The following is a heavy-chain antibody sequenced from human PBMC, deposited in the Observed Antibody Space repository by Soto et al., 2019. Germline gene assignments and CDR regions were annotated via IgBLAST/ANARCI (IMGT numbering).Heavy chain of an antibody. CDR2: INPNSGGT. CDR3: ARDAGYDLWSGYCDC. CDR1: GYTFTGYY. V-gene: IGHV1-2*04. D-gene: IGHD3-3*01. J-gene: IGHJ4*02. Sequence: ASVKVSCKASGYTFTGYYMHWVRQAPGQGLEWMGWINPNSGGTNYAQKFQGWVTMTRDTSISTAYMELSRLRSDDTAVYYCARDAGYDLWSGYCDCWGKGTLGTVSS.